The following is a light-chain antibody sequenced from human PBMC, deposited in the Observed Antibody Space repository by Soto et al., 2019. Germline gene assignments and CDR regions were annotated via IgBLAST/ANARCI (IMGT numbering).Light chain of an antibody. J-gene: IGLJ3*02. CDR2: EDD. Sequence: NFMLTQPHSVSESPGKTVTISCTRSSGNIASNYVQWYQQRPGSAPTTVIYEDDQRPSGVPDRFSGSIDSSSNSAALAISGLKTEDEADYYCQSYDASNQVFGGGTKLTAL. V-gene: IGLV6-57*04. CDR1: SGNIASNY. CDR3: QSYDASNQV.